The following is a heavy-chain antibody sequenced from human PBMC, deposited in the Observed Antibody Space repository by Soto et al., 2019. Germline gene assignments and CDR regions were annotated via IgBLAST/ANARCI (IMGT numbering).Heavy chain of an antibody. CDR2: IYYSGST. V-gene: IGHV4-61*01. J-gene: IGHJ3*02. CDR3: ARDGPIIVGATGAFDI. Sequence: SETLSLTCTVSGGSVSSGSYYWSWIRQPPGKGLEWIGYIYYSGSTNYNPSLKSRVTISVDTSKNQFSLKLSSVAAADTAVYCCARDGPIIVGATGAFDIWGQGTMVTVSS. D-gene: IGHD1-26*01. CDR1: GGSVSSGSYY.